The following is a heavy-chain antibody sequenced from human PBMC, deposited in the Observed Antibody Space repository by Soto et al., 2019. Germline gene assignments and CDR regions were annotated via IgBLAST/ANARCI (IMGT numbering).Heavy chain of an antibody. CDR1: GFPFSSYG. CDR2: RWYDGSNK. CDR3: ARGEGKQLVLDY. D-gene: IGHD6-6*01. J-gene: IGHJ4*02. V-gene: IGHV3-33*01. Sequence: QVQLVESGGGVVQPGRSLRLSCAASGFPFSSYGMHWVRQAPGKGLEWVAVRWYDGSNKYYADSVKGRFTISRDNSKNTLYLQMNSLRAEDTAVYYCARGEGKQLVLDYWGQGTLVTVSS.